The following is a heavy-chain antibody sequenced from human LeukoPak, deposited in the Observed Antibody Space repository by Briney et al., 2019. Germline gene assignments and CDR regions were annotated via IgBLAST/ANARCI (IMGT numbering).Heavy chain of an antibody. D-gene: IGHD6-19*01. CDR2: FDPEDGGT. V-gene: IGHV1-24*01. J-gene: IGHJ5*02. Sequence: ASVKVSCKVSGYTLTELSMHWVRQAPGKGLEWMGGFDPEDGGTIYAQKFQGRVTMTEDTSTDTAYMELSSLRSEDTAVYYCATINGGWYRIDWFDPWGQGTLVTVSS. CDR1: GYTLTELS. CDR3: ATINGGWYRIDWFDP.